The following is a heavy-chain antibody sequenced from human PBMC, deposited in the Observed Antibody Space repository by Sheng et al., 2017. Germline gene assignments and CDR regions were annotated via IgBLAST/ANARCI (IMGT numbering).Heavy chain of an antibody. V-gene: IGHV4-39*07. CDR3: ARLYHYYESGGYYFDF. CDR1: GGSISSGSHY. J-gene: IGHJ4*02. CDR2: MYFSGGT. Sequence: QLQLQESGPGLVKPSETLSLTCTVSGGSISSGSHYWGWIRQPPGKGLEWIGYMYFSGGTYSKSSLKSRVTISVDTSKSEFSLKLTSVTAADTAVYFCARLYHYYESGGYYFDFWGQGMLVTVSS. D-gene: IGHD3-22*01.